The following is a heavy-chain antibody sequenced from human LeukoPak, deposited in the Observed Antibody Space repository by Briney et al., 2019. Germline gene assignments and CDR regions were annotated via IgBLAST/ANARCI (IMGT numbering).Heavy chain of an antibody. V-gene: IGHV1-2*02. CDR2: INPDSGGI. D-gene: IGHD2-15*01. Sequence: ASVKVSCKASGYTFTGYYMHWVRQAPGQGLEWMGWINPDSGGINYAQKFQGRVTMTRDTSISTAYMELSRLRSDDTAVYYCARPEGGKYYFDYWGQGTLVTVSS. CDR3: ARPEGGKYYFDY. CDR1: GYTFTGYY. J-gene: IGHJ4*02.